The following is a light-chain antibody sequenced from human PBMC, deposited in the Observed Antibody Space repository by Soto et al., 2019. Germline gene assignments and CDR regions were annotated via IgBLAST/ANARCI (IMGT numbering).Light chain of an antibody. J-gene: IGLJ2*01. CDR3: SSSAGSRVV. V-gene: IGLV2-8*01. CDR1: SSDIGGYNY. CDR2: EVS. Sequence: QLVLTQPPSASGSPGQSVTISCTGTSSDIGGYNYVSWYQQHPGKAPKLMIYEVSKRPSGVPDRFSGSKSGNTASLTVSGLQAEDEADYYCSSSAGSRVVFGGGTKLTVL.